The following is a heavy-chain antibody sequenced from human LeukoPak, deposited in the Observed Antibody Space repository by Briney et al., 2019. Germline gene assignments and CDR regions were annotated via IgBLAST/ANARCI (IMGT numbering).Heavy chain of an antibody. D-gene: IGHD3-10*01. CDR1: GYTFTSYG. Sequence: ASVKVSCKASGYTFTSYGISWVRQAPGQGLEWMGWISAYNGNTNYAQKLQGRVTMTTDTSTSTAYTELRSLRSDDTAVYYCARVAYYGSGSYYNLNWFDPWGQGTLVTVSS. CDR3: ARVAYYGSGSYYNLNWFDP. V-gene: IGHV1-18*01. CDR2: ISAYNGNT. J-gene: IGHJ5*02.